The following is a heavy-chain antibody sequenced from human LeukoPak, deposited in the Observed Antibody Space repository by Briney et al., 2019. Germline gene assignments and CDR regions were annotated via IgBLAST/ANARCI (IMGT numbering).Heavy chain of an antibody. Sequence: PSETLSLTCAVYGGSFSGYYWSWIRQPPGKGLEWIGEINHSGSTNYNPSLKSRVTISVDKSKNQFSLKLSSVTAADTAVYYCARTGGSTSWYYYYYYYMDVWGKGTTVTISS. CDR3: ARTGGSTSWYYYYYYYMDV. J-gene: IGHJ6*03. D-gene: IGHD2-2*01. CDR1: GGSFSGYY. V-gene: IGHV4-34*01. CDR2: INHSGST.